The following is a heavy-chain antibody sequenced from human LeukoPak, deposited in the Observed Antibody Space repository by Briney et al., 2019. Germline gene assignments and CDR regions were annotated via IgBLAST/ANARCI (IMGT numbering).Heavy chain of an antibody. D-gene: IGHD6-13*01. Sequence: GSLRLSCAASGFTFSSYAMHWVRQAPGKGLEWVAVISYDGSNKYYADSVKGRFTISRDNSKNTLYLQMNSLRAEDTAVYYCARDRYSSSWSPWNYYGMDVWGQGTTVTVSS. CDR3: ARDRYSSSWSPWNYYGMDV. J-gene: IGHJ6*02. CDR2: ISYDGSNK. V-gene: IGHV3-30-3*01. CDR1: GFTFSSYA.